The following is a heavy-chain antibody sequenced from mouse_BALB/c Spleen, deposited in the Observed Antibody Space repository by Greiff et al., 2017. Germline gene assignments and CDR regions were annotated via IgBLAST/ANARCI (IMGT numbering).Heavy chain of an antibody. J-gene: IGHJ4*01. CDR2: INSNGGST. CDR3: ARDRGYGNFYYAMDY. D-gene: IGHD2-10*02. V-gene: IGHV5-6-3*01. Sequence: EVQGVESGGGLVQPGGSLKLSCAASGFTFSSYGMSWVRQTPDKRLELVATINSNGGSTYYPDSVKGRFTISRDNAKNTLYLQMSSLKSEDTAMYYCARDRGYGNFYYAMDYWGQGTSVTVSS. CDR1: GFTFSSYG.